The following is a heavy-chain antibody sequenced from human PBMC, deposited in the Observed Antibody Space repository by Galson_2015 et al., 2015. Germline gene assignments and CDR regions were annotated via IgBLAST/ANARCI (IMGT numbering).Heavy chain of an antibody. CDR1: GGSISSYY. CDR3: ARHKRITMVRGVIGAFDI. CDR2: IYYSGST. D-gene: IGHD3-10*01. V-gene: IGHV4-59*08. J-gene: IGHJ3*02. Sequence: SETLSLTCTVSGGSISSYYWSWIRQPPGKGLEWIGYIYYSGSTNYNPSLKSRVTISVDTSKNQFSLKLSSVTAADTAVYYCARHKRITMVRGVIGAFDIWGQGTMVTVSS.